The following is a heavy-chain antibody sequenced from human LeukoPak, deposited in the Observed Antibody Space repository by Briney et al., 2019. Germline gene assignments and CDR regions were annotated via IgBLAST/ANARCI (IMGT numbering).Heavy chain of an antibody. V-gene: IGHV3-21*01. Sequence: GGSLRLSCAASGFTFSSYSMNWVRQAPGKGLEWVPSISSSSSYIYYADSVKGRFTISRDNAKNSLYLQMNSLRAEDTAVYYCAREAAEHYYYYGMDVWGQGTTVTVSS. J-gene: IGHJ6*02. D-gene: IGHD6-13*01. CDR3: AREAAEHYYYYGMDV. CDR2: ISSSSSYI. CDR1: GFTFSSYS.